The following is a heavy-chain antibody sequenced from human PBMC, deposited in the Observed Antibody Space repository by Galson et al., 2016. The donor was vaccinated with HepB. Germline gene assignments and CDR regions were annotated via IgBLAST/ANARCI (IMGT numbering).Heavy chain of an antibody. Sequence: SETLSLTCTVSGGSISSGTYYWGWIRQPPGKGLEWIGTIYSGGRTYYNPSLMSRLTISVDTSKNQFSLRLSSVTAADTAVYYCARHGRTAAVEFDYWGQGTRVTVSS. D-gene: IGHD6-13*01. CDR1: GGSISSGTYY. J-gene: IGHJ4*02. CDR2: IYSGGRT. V-gene: IGHV4-39*01. CDR3: ARHGRTAAVEFDY.